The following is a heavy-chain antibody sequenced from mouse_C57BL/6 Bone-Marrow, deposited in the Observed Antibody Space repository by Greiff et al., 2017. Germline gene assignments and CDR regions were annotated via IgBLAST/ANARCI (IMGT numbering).Heavy chain of an antibody. D-gene: IGHD1-1*01. J-gene: IGHJ3*01. CDR2: IRSKSNNYAT. Sequence: GGGLVQPKGSLKLSCAASGFSFNTYAMNWVRQAPGKGLEWVARIRSKSNNYATYYADSVNDRFTISSDDSESMLYLQMNNLKTEDTDMYYCVRHHYGSSYDLAYWGQGTLVTVSA. CDR3: VRHHYGSSYDLAY. V-gene: IGHV10-1*01. CDR1: GFSFNTYA.